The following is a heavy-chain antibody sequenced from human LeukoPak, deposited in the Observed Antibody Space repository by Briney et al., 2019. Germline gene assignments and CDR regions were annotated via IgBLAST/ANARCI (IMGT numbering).Heavy chain of an antibody. D-gene: IGHD6-13*01. CDR3: AKDRDAAAAFCYFDY. V-gene: IGHV3-30*18. CDR2: IANDGRDK. CDR1: GFTFSRHA. J-gene: IGHJ4*02. Sequence: PGGSLRLSCAASGFTFSRHAMHWVRQAPGKGLEWVAVIANDGRDKKYVDFVKGRFSISRDNSKNTLYLEMNSLRAEDTGVYYCAKDRDAAAAFCYFDYWGQGTLVTVSS.